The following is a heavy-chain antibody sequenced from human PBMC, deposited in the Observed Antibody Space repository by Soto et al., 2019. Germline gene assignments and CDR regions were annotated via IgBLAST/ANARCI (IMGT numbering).Heavy chain of an antibody. D-gene: IGHD3-10*01. CDR3: ARAPLTYYSDSGNSYRGVGWFDP. CDR1: GGSINSGAYY. CDR2: IFYSGST. V-gene: IGHV4-31*03. Sequence: SETLSLTCTVSGGSINSGAYYWNWIRQHPGKGLEWIGYIFYSGSTHYNPSLKSRVTISIDTSKNQFSLKLSSVTAADTAIYYCARAPLTYYSDSGNSYRGVGWFDPWGQGSQVTVSS. J-gene: IGHJ5*02.